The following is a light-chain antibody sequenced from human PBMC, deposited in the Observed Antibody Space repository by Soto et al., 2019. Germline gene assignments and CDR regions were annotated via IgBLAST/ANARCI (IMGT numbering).Light chain of an antibody. CDR2: WAS. CDR1: QSVLYSSHNKNY. J-gene: IGKJ4*01. CDR3: QQSYSTPLT. V-gene: IGKV4-1*01. Sequence: DIVMTQSPDSLAVSLGERATINCKSSQSVLYSSHNKNYLAWYQQKPGQSPKLLIYWASTRESGVPDRFSGSGSGTEFTLTISSLQSEDVAVYYCQQSYSTPLTFGGGTKVEIK.